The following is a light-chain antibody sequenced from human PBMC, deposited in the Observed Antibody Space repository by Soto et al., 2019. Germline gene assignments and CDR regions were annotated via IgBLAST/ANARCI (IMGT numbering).Light chain of an antibody. Sequence: DVQMTQSPSAMSASVGDRVTITCRASQDSSRFVAWFQQRPGKAPERLIYDTSTLQVGVPSRFSGGGSGTEFTLAISGLQPADSATYYCLQHNSYPYTFGQGTKVDI. CDR2: DTS. J-gene: IGKJ2*01. CDR1: QDSSRF. V-gene: IGKV1-17*03. CDR3: LQHNSYPYT.